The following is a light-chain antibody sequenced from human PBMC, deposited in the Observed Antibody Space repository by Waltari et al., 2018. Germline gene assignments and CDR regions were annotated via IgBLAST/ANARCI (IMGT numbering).Light chain of an antibody. CDR2: EVR. Sequence: QSALTQPTSVSASTRRSSTTPCTGTRLYFWNLDLLPWYQQHPDKAPKLTIYEVRKRPSGVSGRFSGSKSGYTASLTISGLQAEDEATYYCCAYAGSTTLLCGGGTKLTVL. J-gene: IGLJ3*02. CDR3: CAYAGSTTLL. V-gene: IGLV2-23*02. CDR1: RLYFWNLDL.